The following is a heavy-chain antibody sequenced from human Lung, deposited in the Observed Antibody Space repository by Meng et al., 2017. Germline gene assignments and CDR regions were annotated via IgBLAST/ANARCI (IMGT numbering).Heavy chain of an antibody. Sequence: QVQVVQSGAEVRNPGASVTVSCKTSGYTFIRPGITWVRQAPGQGLEWMGWISVHNGNTNYAEKFQGRVTMTTDTSTNTAYMELRSLTSDDTAVYYCARDLKPEGIATEYLDYWGQGTLVTVSS. V-gene: IGHV1-18*01. CDR3: ARDLKPEGIATEYLDY. CDR1: GYTFIRPG. J-gene: IGHJ4*02. D-gene: IGHD6-13*01. CDR2: ISVHNGNT.